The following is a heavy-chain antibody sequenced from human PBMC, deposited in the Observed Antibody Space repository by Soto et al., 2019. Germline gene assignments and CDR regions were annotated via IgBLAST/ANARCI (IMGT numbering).Heavy chain of an antibody. D-gene: IGHD2-2*01. CDR1: GGSISSSSYY. V-gene: IGHV4-39*01. CDR3: ARQPYCSSTSCYPFSNWFGP. CDR2: IYYSGST. J-gene: IGHJ5*02. Sequence: QLQLQESGPGLVKPSETLSLTCTVSGGSISSSSYYWGWIRQPPGKGLEWIVSIYYSGSTYYNPSLKSRVTISVDTSKNQFSLKLSSVTAADTAVYYCARQPYCSSTSCYPFSNWFGPWGQGTLVTVSS.